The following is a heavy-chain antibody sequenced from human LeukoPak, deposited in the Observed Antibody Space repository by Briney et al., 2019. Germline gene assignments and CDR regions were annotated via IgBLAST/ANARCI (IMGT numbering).Heavy chain of an antibody. CDR2: INHSGST. D-gene: IGHD1-26*01. CDR3: ARHIVGGTTFYFDY. CDR1: GGSFSGYY. V-gene: IGHV4-34*01. Sequence: SETLSLTCAVYGGSFSGYYWSWIRQPPGKGLEWIGEINHSGSTNYNPSLKSRVTISVDTSKNQFSLKLSSVTAADTAVFYCARHIVGGTTFYFDYWGQGTLVTVSS. J-gene: IGHJ4*02.